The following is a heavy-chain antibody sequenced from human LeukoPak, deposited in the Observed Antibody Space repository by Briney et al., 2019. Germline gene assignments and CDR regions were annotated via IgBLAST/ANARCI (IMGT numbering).Heavy chain of an antibody. CDR3: ATRRSFYNEYYFDY. CDR2: IYYTGST. D-gene: IGHD3-10*01. V-gene: IGHV4-59*08. CDR1: GGSISSYY. J-gene: IGHJ4*02. Sequence: SETLSLTCTVSGGSISSYYWSWIRQPPGKGLEWIGYIYYTGSTNYNPSLKSRVSISVDTSKNQFSLNLSSVTAADTAVYYCATRRSFYNEYYFDYWGQGTLVTVSS.